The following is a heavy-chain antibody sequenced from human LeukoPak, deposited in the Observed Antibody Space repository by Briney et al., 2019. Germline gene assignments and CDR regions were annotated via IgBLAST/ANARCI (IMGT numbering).Heavy chain of an antibody. V-gene: IGHV4-38-2*01. CDR1: GYSINSGYY. D-gene: IGHD4-17*01. CDR3: ARYGHEFES. J-gene: IGHJ4*02. CDR2: IHHSGST. Sequence: PSETLSLTCALSGYSINSGYYWGWIRQPPGKGLECIGSIHHSGSTYYNPSLKSRVTISVDTSKNQFSLKLTSVTAADTAVYYCARYGHEFESWGQGTLVTVSS.